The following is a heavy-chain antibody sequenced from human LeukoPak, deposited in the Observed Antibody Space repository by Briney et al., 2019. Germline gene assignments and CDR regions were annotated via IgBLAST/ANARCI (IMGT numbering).Heavy chain of an antibody. CDR3: ARDRGREDDAFDI. CDR2: ISSSGSTI. D-gene: IGHD3-10*01. V-gene: IGHV3-48*04. CDR1: GFTFSSYN. Sequence: GGSLRLSCAASGFTFSSYNMNWVRQAPGKGLEWVSYISSSGSTIYYADSVKGRFTISRDNAKNSLYLQMNSLRAEDTAVYYCARDRGREDDAFDIWGQGTMVTVSS. J-gene: IGHJ3*02.